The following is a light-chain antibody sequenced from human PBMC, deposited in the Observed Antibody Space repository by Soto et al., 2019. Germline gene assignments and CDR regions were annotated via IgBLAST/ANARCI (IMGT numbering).Light chain of an antibody. CDR1: QSISSW. V-gene: IGKV1-5*01. CDR2: DAS. Sequence: DIQMTQSPSTLSASVGDRVTITCRASQSISSWLAWYQQKPGKAPKVLIYDASSLESGVPSRFSGSGYGTEFTLTISRLQPEDFATYYCQQSYSIPPTFGQGTKVDIK. J-gene: IGKJ1*01. CDR3: QQSYSIPPT.